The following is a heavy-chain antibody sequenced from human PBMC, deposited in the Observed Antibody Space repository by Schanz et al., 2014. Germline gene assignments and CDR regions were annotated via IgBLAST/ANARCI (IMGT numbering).Heavy chain of an antibody. D-gene: IGHD2-2*01. V-gene: IGHV3-30*18. J-gene: IGHJ4*02. Sequence: QVQLVESGGGVVQPGRSLRLSCAASGFTFSSYGMHWVRQAPGKGLEWVAAMSYDGSIKYYGDSVKGRFTISRDNSKNTLYLHMNTRRSEDTAVYYCAKDSTHIDIVLVPTAIDDWGQGTLVTVSS. CDR3: AKDSTHIDIVLVPTAIDD. CDR2: MSYDGSIK. CDR1: GFTFSSYG.